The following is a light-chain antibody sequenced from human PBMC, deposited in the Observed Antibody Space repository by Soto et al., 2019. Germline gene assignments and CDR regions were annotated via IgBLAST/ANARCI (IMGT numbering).Light chain of an antibody. CDR1: SSDVGGYIY. J-gene: IGLJ1*01. CDR3: QSYDLSLRNYV. Sequence: QSALTQPASVSGSPGQSITISCTGTSSDVGGYIYVSWFQHHPGKAPKLMIYELSNRPSGVSNRFSGSRSDNTASLTISGLQAEDEAIYYCQSYDLSLRNYVFGSGTKLTVL. CDR2: ELS. V-gene: IGLV2-14*01.